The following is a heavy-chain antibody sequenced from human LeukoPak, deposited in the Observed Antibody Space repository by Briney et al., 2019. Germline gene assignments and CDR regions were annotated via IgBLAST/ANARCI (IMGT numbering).Heavy chain of an antibody. D-gene: IGHD6-13*01. Sequence: GGSLRLSCVASGFTFSSYGMHWVRQAPGKGLEWVAVISYDGSNKYYADSVKGRFTISRDNSKNTLYLQMNSLRAEDTAVYYCAKDQLPIAAAGSPFDYWGQGTLVTVSS. CDR2: ISYDGSNK. J-gene: IGHJ4*02. V-gene: IGHV3-30*18. CDR1: GFTFSSYG. CDR3: AKDQLPIAAAGSPFDY.